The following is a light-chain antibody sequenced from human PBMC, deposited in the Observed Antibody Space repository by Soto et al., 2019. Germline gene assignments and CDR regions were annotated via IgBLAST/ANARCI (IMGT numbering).Light chain of an antibody. CDR1: SSDVGGYNY. Sequence: QSVLTQPASVSGSPGQSITISCTGTSSDVGGYNYVSWYQQHPGKAPKLMIYDVNNRPSGVSNRFSGSKSGNTASLTISGLQAEDEADYYCSSYTSSSTLVFGTGTKV. CDR3: SSYTSSSTLV. J-gene: IGLJ1*01. V-gene: IGLV2-14*01. CDR2: DVN.